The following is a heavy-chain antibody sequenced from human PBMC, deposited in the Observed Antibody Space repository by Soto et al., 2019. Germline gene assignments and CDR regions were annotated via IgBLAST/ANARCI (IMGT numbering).Heavy chain of an antibody. J-gene: IGHJ4*02. D-gene: IGHD1-1*01. V-gene: IGHV3-21*01. CDR3: ARGATTGTLDYVEY. CDR2: ISGTSTHI. CDR1: GFTFSSYS. Sequence: EVQLVESGGGLVKPGGSLRLSCAASGFTFSSYSMSWVRQAPAKGLEWVSSISGTSTHIYYADSVRGRFTISRDKAKNSLYLQMNSLSAEDTAVYYCARGATTGTLDYVEYWGQGTLVSVSS.